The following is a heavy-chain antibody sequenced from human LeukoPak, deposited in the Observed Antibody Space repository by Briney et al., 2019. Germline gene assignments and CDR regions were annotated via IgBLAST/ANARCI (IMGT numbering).Heavy chain of an antibody. CDR1: GFTFSSQA. J-gene: IGHJ5*02. D-gene: IGHD2-2*01. V-gene: IGHV3-23*01. CDR2: ISGSGAYT. CDR3: AKDEQGYCSSSSCYRWFDP. Sequence: TGGSLRLSCAASGFTFSSQAMSWVRQAPGKGLEWVSAISGSGAYTYYADSVKGRFTISRDNSKNTLYLQMNSLRAEDTAVYYCAKDEQGYCSSSSCYRWFDPWGQGTLVTVSS.